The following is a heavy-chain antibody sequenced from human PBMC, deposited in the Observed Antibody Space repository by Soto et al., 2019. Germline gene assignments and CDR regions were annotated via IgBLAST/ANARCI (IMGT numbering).Heavy chain of an antibody. V-gene: IGHV1-2*02. CDR1: GFSFTGYY. J-gene: IGHJ5*02. Sequence: ASVKVSCKASGFSFTGYYIHWLRQAPGQGLEWMGWINAHSGGTEYAQKFQGRVTLTRDTSIATAYLTLTSLTSDDTALYYCAKDLTRQLAYWLDPWGQGTQVTSPQ. D-gene: IGHD6-6*01. CDR2: INAHSGGT. CDR3: AKDLTRQLAYWLDP.